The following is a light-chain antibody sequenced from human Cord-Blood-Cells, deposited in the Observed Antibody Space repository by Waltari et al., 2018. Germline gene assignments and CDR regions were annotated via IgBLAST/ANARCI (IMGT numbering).Light chain of an antibody. V-gene: IGKV3-15*01. J-gene: IGKJ2*01. Sequence: EIVMTQSPATLSVSPGERANLYCRASQSVSSNLAWYQQKPGQAPRLLIYGASTRATGIPARFSGSGSGTEFTLTISSLQSEDFAVYYCQQYNNWPPMYTFGQGTKLEIK. CDR2: GAS. CDR3: QQYNNWPPMYT. CDR1: QSVSSN.